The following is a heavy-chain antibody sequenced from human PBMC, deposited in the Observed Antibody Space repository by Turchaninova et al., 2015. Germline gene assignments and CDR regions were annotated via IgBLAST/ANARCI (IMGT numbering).Heavy chain of an antibody. CDR2: ISAYKGNT. Sequence: QVQLVQSGAEVKRTGTTGKVSGKASGYTCTRHGVSWVRQAPGQGLEWMGWISAYKGNTNYAQKLQGRVTMTTDTSTSTAYMELRSLRSDDTAVYYCARGKAYCGGDCNAFDIWGQGTMVTVSS. V-gene: IGHV1-18*04. CDR3: ARGKAYCGGDCNAFDI. J-gene: IGHJ3*02. D-gene: IGHD2-21*02. CDR1: GYTCTRHG.